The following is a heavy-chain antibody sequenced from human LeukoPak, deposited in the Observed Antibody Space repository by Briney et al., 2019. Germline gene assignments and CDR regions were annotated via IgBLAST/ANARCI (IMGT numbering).Heavy chain of an antibody. CDR2: MNPNSGNT. V-gene: IGHV1-8*01. D-gene: IGHD6-6*01. Sequence: ASVKVSCKASGYTFTSYDINWVRQATGQGLEWMGWMNPNSGNTGYAQKFQGRVTMTRNTSICTAYMELSSLRSEDTAVYYCARSSIAARPGGYYYYMDVWGKGTTVTVSS. CDR1: GYTFTSYD. J-gene: IGHJ6*03. CDR3: ARSSIAARPGGYYYYMDV.